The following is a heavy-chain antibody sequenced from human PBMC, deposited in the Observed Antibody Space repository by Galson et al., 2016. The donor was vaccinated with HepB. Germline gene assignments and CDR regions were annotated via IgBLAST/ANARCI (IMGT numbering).Heavy chain of an antibody. CDR3: HLQAPDS. CDR1: GFSLNNAW. Sequence: SLRLSCAASGFSLNNAWMSWIRQAPGKGLEWVGRIKSKSDGGTTDYGATVKGRFSISREESKNTLYLQMNSLQTEDTAVYYCHLQAPDSWGQGTLVTVSS. J-gene: IGHJ4*02. CDR2: IKSKSDGGTT. D-gene: IGHD5-24*01. V-gene: IGHV3-15*01.